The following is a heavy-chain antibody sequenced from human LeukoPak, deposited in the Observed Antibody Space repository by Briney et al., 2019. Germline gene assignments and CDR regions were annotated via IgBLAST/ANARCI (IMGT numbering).Heavy chain of an antibody. D-gene: IGHD6-19*01. CDR1: GFTFSSYS. Sequence: GGSLRLSCAASGFTFSSYSMNWVRQAPGKGLEWVSSISSSSSYIYYADSVKGRFTISRDNAKNSLYLQMNSLRAEDTAVYYCARDASGSSGWYSARGDDAFDIWGQGTMVTVSS. V-gene: IGHV3-21*01. CDR3: ARDASGSSGWYSARGDDAFDI. J-gene: IGHJ3*02. CDR2: ISSSSSYI.